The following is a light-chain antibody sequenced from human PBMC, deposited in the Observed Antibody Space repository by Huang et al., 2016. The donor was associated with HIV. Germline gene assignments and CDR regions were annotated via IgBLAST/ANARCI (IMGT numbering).Light chain of an antibody. V-gene: IGKV3-11*01. CDR3: QQRGAWPLT. CDR1: QNINNY. J-gene: IGKJ4*01. Sequence: DIVLTQSPATLSLSPGQRATLSCRASQNINNYLVWYQQNPGQAPRLLIYDSFNRATCIPARFSGSGSGTDFTLTINTLEPEDFAVYYCQQRGAWPLTFGGGTKVEIK. CDR2: DSF.